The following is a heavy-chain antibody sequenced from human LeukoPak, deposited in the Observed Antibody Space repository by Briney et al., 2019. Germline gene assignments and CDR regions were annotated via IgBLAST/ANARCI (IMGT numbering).Heavy chain of an antibody. CDR1: AFTFSDAW. CDR3: AKCDNYYDSSGQGGVDY. J-gene: IGHJ4*02. V-gene: IGHV3-15*01. CDR2: IKSKTDGGTT. Sequence: PGGSLRLSCAASAFTFSDAWMSWVRQAPGKGLEWVGRIKSKTDGGTTDYAAPVKGRFTISRDDSKSTLYLQMNSLRAEDTAVYYCAKCDNYYDSSGQGGVDYWGQGTLVTVSS. D-gene: IGHD3-22*01.